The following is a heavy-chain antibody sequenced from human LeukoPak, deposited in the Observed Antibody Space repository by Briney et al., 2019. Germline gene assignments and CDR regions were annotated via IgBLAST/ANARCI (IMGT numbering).Heavy chain of an antibody. J-gene: IGHJ4*02. CDR1: GYTFTDYY. CDR2: INSNSAGT. Sequence: ASVKVSCKASGYTFTDYYMHWVRQAPGRGLEWMGWINSNSAGTNYAQKFQGRVTMTRDTSISTAYIELSSLRSDDTAVYYCARVLVPAGGGVTDHWGQGTLVTVSS. D-gene: IGHD3-16*01. CDR3: ARVLVPAGGGVTDH. V-gene: IGHV1-2*02.